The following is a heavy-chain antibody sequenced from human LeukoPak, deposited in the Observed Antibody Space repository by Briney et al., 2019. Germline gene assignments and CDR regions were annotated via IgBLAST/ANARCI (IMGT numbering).Heavy chain of an antibody. V-gene: IGHV3-48*01. J-gene: IGHJ4*02. CDR1: GFTFSSHA. Sequence: GGSLRLSCAASGFTFSSHAMSWVRQAPGKGLEWVSYISGSGNAKHYTDSVKGRFTISRDNAKNALYLQMNSLRAEDTAVYFCARDYLYAFDYWGQGTLVTVSS. CDR2: ISGSGNAK. CDR3: ARDYLYAFDY. D-gene: IGHD2-2*01.